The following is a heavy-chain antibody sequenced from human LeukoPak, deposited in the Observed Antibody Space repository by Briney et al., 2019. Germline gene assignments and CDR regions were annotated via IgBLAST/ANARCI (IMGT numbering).Heavy chain of an antibody. V-gene: IGHV3-21*06. CDR1: RFNFNSFV. J-gene: IGHJ4*02. CDR2: ISTSSGYI. D-gene: IGHD1-14*01. Sequence: GGSLRLSCAASRFNFNSFVMGWVRQPPGKGLEWVSSISTSSGYIFYADSLKGRVTISRDNAKNSLYLQMNSLRAEDTAVYYCVRGKKPGWDMSYFDYWGQGILVTISS. CDR3: VRGKKPGWDMSYFDY.